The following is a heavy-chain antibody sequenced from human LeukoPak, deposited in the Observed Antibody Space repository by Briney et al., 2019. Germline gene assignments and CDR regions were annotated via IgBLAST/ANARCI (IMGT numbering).Heavy chain of an antibody. V-gene: IGHV3-21*01. CDR2: ISSSSSYI. Sequence: PGGSLRLSCAAPGFTFSSYSMNWVRQALGKGLEWVSSISSSSSYIYYADSAKGRFTISRDNAKNSLYLQMNSLRAEDTAVYYCARAGDYYGSGSYYSPYGMDVWGQGTTVTVSS. J-gene: IGHJ6*02. D-gene: IGHD3-10*01. CDR1: GFTFSSYS. CDR3: ARAGDYYGSGSYYSPYGMDV.